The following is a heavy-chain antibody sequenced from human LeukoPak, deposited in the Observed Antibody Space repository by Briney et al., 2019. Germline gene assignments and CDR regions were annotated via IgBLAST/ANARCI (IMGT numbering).Heavy chain of an antibody. D-gene: IGHD1-1*01. CDR1: GYTSIDYG. CDR3: ARDVPGSIGTTARFDP. J-gene: IGHJ5*02. V-gene: IGHV1-18*01. CDR2: ISTNNGNT. Sequence: GASVKVSCKSSGYTSIDYGISWMRQAPGQGLEWMGWISTNNGNTNYAQQFQGRVTMTTDTSTSTAYMELRSLKSDDTAVHYCARDVPGSIGTTARFDPWGQGTLVTVSS.